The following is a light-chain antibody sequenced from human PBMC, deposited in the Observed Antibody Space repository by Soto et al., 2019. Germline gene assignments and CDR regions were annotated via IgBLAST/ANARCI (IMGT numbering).Light chain of an antibody. CDR1: STDVGSYNL. Sequence: QSALTQPASVSGSPGQWITISCSGTSTDVGSYNLVSWYQQHPAKATKLLIYEGSKPPSGVSNRFSGYKSANTASLTISGLHDEDDADYYGGSYAGRSSWVFGGGTKLTVL. CDR3: GSYAGRSSWV. J-gene: IGLJ3*02. CDR2: EGS. V-gene: IGLV2-23*01.